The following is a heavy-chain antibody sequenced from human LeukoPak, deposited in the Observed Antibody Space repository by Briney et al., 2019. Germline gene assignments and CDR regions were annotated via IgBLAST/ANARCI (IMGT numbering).Heavy chain of an antibody. J-gene: IGHJ4*01. Sequence: GGSLRLSCAASGFTFSSYWMHWVRHAPGKGLVWVSRINTDGSSTIYADSVKGRFTISRDNAKNTLYLQMNSLRAEDTAIYHCARVAGGAFDSWGHGTLVTVSS. CDR1: GFTFSSYW. CDR2: INTDGSST. CDR3: ARVAGGAFDS. D-gene: IGHD3-10*01. V-gene: IGHV3-74*01.